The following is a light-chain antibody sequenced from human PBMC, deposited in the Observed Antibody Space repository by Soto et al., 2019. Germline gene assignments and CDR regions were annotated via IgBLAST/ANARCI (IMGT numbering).Light chain of an antibody. CDR1: SSNIGSYP. CDR3: AAWDASLSGHV. CDR2: SDD. V-gene: IGLV1-47*02. Sequence: QSVLTQSPSAYGTPGQRVTISCYGSSSNIGSYPVYWYQQLPGTAPKLLINSDDQRPSGVPDRFSASKSVTSASLAISGLRSEDEADYYCAAWDASLSGHVFGAGTKLTVL. J-gene: IGLJ1*01.